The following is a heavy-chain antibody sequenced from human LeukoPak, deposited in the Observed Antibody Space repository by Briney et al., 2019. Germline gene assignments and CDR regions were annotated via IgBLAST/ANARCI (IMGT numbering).Heavy chain of an antibody. CDR1: GFTFTRFW. J-gene: IGHJ4*02. V-gene: IGHV3-74*01. CDR3: TRGGEEPFDY. Sequence: GGSLRLSRADSGFTFTRFWMHWVRQAPGKGLVWVSRINVEGTTTTYADSVEGRFTISRDENALYLQMNHLRVDDTAVYYCTRGGEEPFDYWGQGTLVTVSP. CDR2: INVEGTTT. D-gene: IGHD3-10*01.